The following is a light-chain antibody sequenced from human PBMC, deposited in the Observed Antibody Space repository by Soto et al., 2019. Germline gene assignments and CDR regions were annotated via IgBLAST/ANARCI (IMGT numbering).Light chain of an antibody. V-gene: IGKV3-20*01. J-gene: IGKJ1*01. Sequence: EIVLTQSPGTLSLSPGERATLSCRASQSVASSSLAWYQQKPGQAPRLLIYGASNRATGIPDNFSGGGSGTDFTLPISRLEPEDFAVYYCQQYGSSPQTFGQGTKLEI. CDR1: QSVASSS. CDR2: GAS. CDR3: QQYGSSPQT.